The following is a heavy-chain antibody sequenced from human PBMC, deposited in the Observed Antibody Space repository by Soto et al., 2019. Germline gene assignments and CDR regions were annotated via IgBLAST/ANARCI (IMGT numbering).Heavy chain of an antibody. J-gene: IGHJ4*02. CDR3: AKGRPDSSWLD. Sequence: QVQLVESGGGAVLAGMSLRLSCAGSGFTFSDYAMYWVRQAPGKGLEWVAVTSDDGSKRDYADSVKGRFTITRDNSKNALYLHMNSLRREDTAVYYCAKGRPDSSWLDWGQGTLVA. CDR1: GFTFSDYA. V-gene: IGHV3-30*18. D-gene: IGHD6-13*01. CDR2: TSDDGSKR.